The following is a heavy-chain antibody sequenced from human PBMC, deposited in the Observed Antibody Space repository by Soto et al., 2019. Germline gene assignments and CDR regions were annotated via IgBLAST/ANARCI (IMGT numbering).Heavy chain of an antibody. CDR2: ISGSGSTI. Sequence: QVQLVESGGGLVKAGGSLRLSCAASGFTFSDYYMNWIRQAPGKGLEWVSYISGSGSTIYYADSVKGRFTISRDNAKNSLYLQMNSLRAEDTAVYYCARGRKLYCYNTSCALFDYWGQGTLVTVSS. CDR3: ARGRKLYCYNTSCALFDY. J-gene: IGHJ4*02. V-gene: IGHV3-11*01. D-gene: IGHD2-2*01. CDR1: GFTFSDYY.